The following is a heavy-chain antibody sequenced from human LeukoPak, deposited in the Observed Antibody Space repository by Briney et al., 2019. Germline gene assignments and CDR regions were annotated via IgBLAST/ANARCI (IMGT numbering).Heavy chain of an antibody. V-gene: IGHV4-34*01. CDR2: INHSGST. D-gene: IGHD3-10*01. CDR1: GGSFSGYY. CDR3: ARRYYYNLGSFPFDF. J-gene: IGHJ4*02. Sequence: SETLSFTCAVYGGSFSGYYWSWIRQPPGKGLEWIGEINHSGSTNYNPSLKSRVTISVDTSKNQFSLKLSSVTAADTAVYYCARRYYYNLGSFPFDFWGQGTLVTVSS.